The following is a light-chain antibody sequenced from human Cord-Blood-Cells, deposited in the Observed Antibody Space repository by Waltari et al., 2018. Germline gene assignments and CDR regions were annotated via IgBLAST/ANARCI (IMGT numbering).Light chain of an antibody. CDR1: SSAVGGYNY. CDR3: SSYTGSSTCV. Sequence: QSAMTQPASVSGSPGQSITISCTGTSSAVGGYNYFSWYQQHPGKAPKLMIYDVSNRPSGVSDRFSGSKSGNTASLTISGLQAEDEADYYCSSYTGSSTCVFGTGTKVTVL. V-gene: IGLV2-14*01. CDR2: DVS. J-gene: IGLJ1*01.